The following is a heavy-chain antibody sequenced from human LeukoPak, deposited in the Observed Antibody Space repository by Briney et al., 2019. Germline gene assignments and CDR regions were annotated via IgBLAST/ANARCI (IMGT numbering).Heavy chain of an antibody. J-gene: IGHJ4*02. CDR3: TGHDTNTTCPY. V-gene: IGHV3-73*01. D-gene: IGHD2-2*01. CDR1: GFTFSGSA. Sequence: PGGSPRLSCAASGFTFSGSAMHWVRQASGKGLEWVGRIRSKPNNYATAYSASVKGRFTISRDDSKNTAYLQMNSLKAEDTAVYYCTGHDTNTTCPYWGQGTLVTVSS. CDR2: IRSKPNNYAT.